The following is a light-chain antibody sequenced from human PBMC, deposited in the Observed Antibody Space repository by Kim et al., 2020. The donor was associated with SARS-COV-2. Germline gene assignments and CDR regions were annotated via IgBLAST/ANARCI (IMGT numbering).Light chain of an antibody. CDR2: GTI. CDR1: QTIDMNF. Sequence: EIVLTQSPGTVSLSPGERVTLSCSASQTIDMNFLAWYQQKPGQAPRLLIYGTITRATGVPDRFRGRGSGTDFTLTISRLEPEDFAIYYCQQYETSSWTFGQGTKVDIK. J-gene: IGKJ1*01. CDR3: QQYETSSWT. V-gene: IGKV3-20*01.